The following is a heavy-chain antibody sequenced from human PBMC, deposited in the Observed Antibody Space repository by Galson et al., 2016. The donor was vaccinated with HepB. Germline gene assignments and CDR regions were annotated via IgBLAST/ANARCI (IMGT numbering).Heavy chain of an antibody. D-gene: IGHD4-23*01. CDR1: GYTFTSYF. CDR2: INPSGGGI. CDR3: ARIHGGSDCQP. J-gene: IGHJ1*01. Sequence: SVKVSCKASGYTFTSYFIHWVRQAPGQGLEWMGVINPSGGGISYAQKCQGRVTVTRDTSTTTVYMGLRTLRPEDTSVHYCARIHGGSDCQPRGQRTLVTVSS. V-gene: IGHV1-46*01.